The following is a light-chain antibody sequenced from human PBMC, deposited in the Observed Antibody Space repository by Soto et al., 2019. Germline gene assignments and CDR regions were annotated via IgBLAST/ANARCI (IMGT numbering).Light chain of an antibody. CDR3: QQSYSALSIT. V-gene: IGKV1-39*01. J-gene: IGKJ5*01. Sequence: DIQMTQSPSSLFASSGNTVTVTCRASDIIAGHLTWYQQKPGKAPKLLIYAASSLQNGVQSRFRGGGSGTDFILNISNLQPEDFVTYYCQQSYSALSITCGQGTRLEIK. CDR2: AAS. CDR1: DIIAGH.